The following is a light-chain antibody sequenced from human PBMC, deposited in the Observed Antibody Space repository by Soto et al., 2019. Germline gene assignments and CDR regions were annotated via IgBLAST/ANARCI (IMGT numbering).Light chain of an antibody. CDR1: SSDVGGYNY. CDR2: EVS. J-gene: IGLJ3*02. CDR3: SSYAGSNWWV. Sequence: QSALTQPPSASGSPGQSVTISCTGTSSDVGGYNYVSWYQQHPGKAPKLMIYEVSKRPSGVPDRFSGSKSGNTASLTVSGLQAEDEADYYCSSYAGSNWWVFGTGTQLTVL. V-gene: IGLV2-8*01.